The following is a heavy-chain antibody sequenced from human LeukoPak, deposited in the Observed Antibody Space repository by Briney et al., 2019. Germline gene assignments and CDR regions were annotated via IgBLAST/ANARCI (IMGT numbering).Heavy chain of an antibody. J-gene: IGHJ4*02. CDR1: GCTFSGYA. Sequence: GGSLRLSCAASGCTFSGYAMSWVRQAPGKGLEWVSAISGSGGSTYNADSVKGLFTISRDNSKNTLYLQMNSLRAEDTAVYSCAKELVYGDFPNWGQGTLVTVSS. D-gene: IGHD4-17*01. CDR3: AKELVYGDFPN. CDR2: ISGSGGST. V-gene: IGHV3-23*01.